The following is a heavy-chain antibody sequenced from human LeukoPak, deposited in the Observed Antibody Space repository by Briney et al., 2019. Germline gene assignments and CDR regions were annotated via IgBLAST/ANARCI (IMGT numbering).Heavy chain of an antibody. J-gene: IGHJ4*02. Sequence: SVKVSCKASGGTFSNYAISWVRQAPGQGLEWMGGIIPIFGTANYAQKFQGRVTITADESTSTAYMELSSLRSEDTAVYYCARDGFGDCSSASCPLDYWGQGTLVTVSS. CDR2: IIPIFGTA. CDR3: ARDGFGDCSSASCPLDY. CDR1: GGTFSNYA. V-gene: IGHV1-69*13. D-gene: IGHD2-2*01.